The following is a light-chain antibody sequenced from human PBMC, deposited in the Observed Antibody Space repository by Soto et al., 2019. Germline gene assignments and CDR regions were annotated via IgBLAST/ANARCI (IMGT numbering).Light chain of an antibody. CDR1: QDVDSNF. CDR3: HQYYSSIT. Sequence: EIVLTQSPGTLSLSPGERATPSCRASQDVDSNFLAWYQQRPGQAPRLLIYGSSRRATGIPDRFSGSGSGTDFTLTISRVGPEDIAVYFCHQYYSSITFGGGTKVEV. J-gene: IGKJ4*01. V-gene: IGKV3-20*01. CDR2: GSS.